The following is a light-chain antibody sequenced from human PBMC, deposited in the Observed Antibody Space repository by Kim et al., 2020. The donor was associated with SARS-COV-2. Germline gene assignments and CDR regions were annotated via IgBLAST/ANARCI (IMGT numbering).Light chain of an antibody. CDR3: QQANTVPST. J-gene: IGKJ2*01. V-gene: IGKV1-12*02. CDR1: HGISSW. Sequence: DIQMTQSPSSVSASVGDRVTITCRASHGISSWLAWYQQRPGKAPELLIYAASKLRSGVPSRFSGSGSGTDFTLTISALQPEDFASYYCQQANTVPSTFGQGTKVDIK. CDR2: AAS.